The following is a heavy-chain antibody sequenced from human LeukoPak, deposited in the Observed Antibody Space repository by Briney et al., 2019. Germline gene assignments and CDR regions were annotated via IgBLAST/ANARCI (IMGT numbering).Heavy chain of an antibody. V-gene: IGHV3-21*01. D-gene: IGHD6-19*01. CDR1: GFTFSSYS. CDR3: ARERYSGGWYYFDY. Sequence: PGGSLRLSCAASGFTFSSYSMNWVRQAPGQGLEWVSSISSSSSYIYYADSVKGRFTISRDNAKNTLYLQMNSLRAEDTAVYYCARERYSGGWYYFDYWGQGTLVTVSS. CDR2: ISSSSSYI. J-gene: IGHJ4*02.